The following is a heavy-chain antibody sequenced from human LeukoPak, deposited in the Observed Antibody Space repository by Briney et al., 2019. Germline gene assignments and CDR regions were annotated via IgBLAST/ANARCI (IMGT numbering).Heavy chain of an antibody. Sequence: ASVKVSCKASGYTFTSYDINWVRQAAGQGLEWMGWMNPNSGNTGYAQKFQGRVTMTRNTSISTAYMELSSLRSEDTAVYYCARGNPSPDGWQRLGLKTRKYGMDVWGQGTTVTVSS. D-gene: IGHD5-24*01. CDR3: ARGNPSPDGWQRLGLKTRKYGMDV. CDR2: MNPNSGNT. J-gene: IGHJ6*02. CDR1: GYTFTSYD. V-gene: IGHV1-8*01.